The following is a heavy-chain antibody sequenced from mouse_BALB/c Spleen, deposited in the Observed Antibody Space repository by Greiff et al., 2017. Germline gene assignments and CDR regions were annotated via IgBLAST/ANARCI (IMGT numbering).Heavy chain of an antibody. Sequence: EVQLVESGGGLVQPGGSRKLSCAASGFTFSSFGMHWVRQAPEKGLEWVAYISSGSSTMYYADTVKGRFTISRDNPKNTLFLQMTSLRSEDTAMYYCARNDYYGSSTTDYWGQGTTLTVSS. J-gene: IGHJ2*01. CDR3: ARNDYYGSSTTDY. V-gene: IGHV5-17*02. D-gene: IGHD1-1*01. CDR2: ISSGSSTM. CDR1: GFTFSSFG.